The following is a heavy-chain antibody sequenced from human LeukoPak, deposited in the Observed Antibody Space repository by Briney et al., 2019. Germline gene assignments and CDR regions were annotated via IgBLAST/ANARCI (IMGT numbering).Heavy chain of an antibody. V-gene: IGHV1-2*02. D-gene: IGHD5-12*01. J-gene: IGHJ4*02. CDR3: ARGGFIVATTNDFDY. CDR2: INPNSGGT. Sequence: ASVKVSCKASGYTFTGYYMHWVRQAPGQGLVWMGWINPNSGGTNYAQKFQGRVTMTRDTSISTAYMELSRLRSDDTAVYYCARGGFIVATTNDFDYWGQGTLVTVSS. CDR1: GYTFTGYY.